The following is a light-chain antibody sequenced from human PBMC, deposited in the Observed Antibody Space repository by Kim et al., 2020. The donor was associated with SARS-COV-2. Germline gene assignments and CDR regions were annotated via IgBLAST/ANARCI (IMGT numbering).Light chain of an antibody. CDR3: QQYNNWLIT. CDR1: PRVSSN. V-gene: IGKV3-15*01. J-gene: IGKJ5*01. Sequence: VSRGETATLSCRARPRVSSNLACYQQKPGQAPRLRIYGASTRATVIPARFSGSGSGTEFTLTISSLQSEDFAVYYCQQYNNWLITFGQGTRLEIK. CDR2: GAS.